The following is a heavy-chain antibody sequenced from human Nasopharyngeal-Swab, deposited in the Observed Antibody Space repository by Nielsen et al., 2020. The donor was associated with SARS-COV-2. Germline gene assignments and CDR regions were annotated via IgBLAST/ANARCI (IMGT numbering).Heavy chain of an antibody. Sequence: RQAPGKGLEWIGYIYYSGSTNYNPSLKSRVTISVDTSKNQFSLKLSSVTAADTAVYYCARDRGRPVQYYYYYGMDVWGQGTTVTVSS. CDR2: IYYSGST. V-gene: IGHV4-59*01. CDR3: ARDRGRPVQYYYYYGMDV. D-gene: IGHD1-1*01. J-gene: IGHJ6*02.